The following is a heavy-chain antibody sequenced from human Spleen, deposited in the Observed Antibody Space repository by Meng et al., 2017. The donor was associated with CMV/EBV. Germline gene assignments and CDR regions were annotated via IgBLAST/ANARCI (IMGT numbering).Heavy chain of an antibody. D-gene: IGHD6-13*01. J-gene: IGHJ5*02. CDR1: GYAFNNYG. CDR3: ARPGYSSSWDWFDP. CDR2: ISGNNGDT. V-gene: IGHV1-18*04. Sequence: ASVKVSCKASGYAFNNYGLSWVRQAPGQGLEWMGWISGNNGDTNYAQKFQGRVTMTTETSTSTAYMELSSLRSEDTAVYYCARPGYSSSWDWFDPWGQGTLVTVSS.